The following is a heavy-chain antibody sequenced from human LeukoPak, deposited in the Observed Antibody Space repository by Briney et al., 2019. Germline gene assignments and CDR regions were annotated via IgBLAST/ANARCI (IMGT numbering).Heavy chain of an antibody. CDR3: AKEGRFLEWLPADDAFDI. CDR2: ISGSGGST. V-gene: IGHV3-23*01. J-gene: IGHJ3*02. D-gene: IGHD3-3*01. Sequence: GGSLRLSCAASGFTFSSYAMSWVRQAPGKGLECVSAISGSGGSTYYADSVKGRFTISRDNSKNTLYLQMNSLRAEDTAVYYCAKEGRFLEWLPADDAFDIWGQGTMVTVSS. CDR1: GFTFSSYA.